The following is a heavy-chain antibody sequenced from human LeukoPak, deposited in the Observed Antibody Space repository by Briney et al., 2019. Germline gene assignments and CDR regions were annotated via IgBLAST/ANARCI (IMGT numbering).Heavy chain of an antibody. V-gene: IGHV4-59*11. D-gene: IGHD3-3*01. CDR3: ARGWSGYFFRIDP. CDR2: IYYSGST. J-gene: IGHJ5*02. CDR1: GGSINSHF. Sequence: SETLSLTCTVSGGSINSHFWSWIRQPPGRGLEWIGYIYYSGSTNYNPSLKSRVTISIDTSKNQFSLKLSSVTAADTAVYYCARGWSGYFFRIDPWGQGTLVTVSS.